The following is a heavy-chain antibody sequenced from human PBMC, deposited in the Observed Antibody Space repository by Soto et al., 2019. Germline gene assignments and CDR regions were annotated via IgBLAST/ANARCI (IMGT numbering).Heavy chain of an antibody. CDR1: GFTFSDYV. V-gene: IGHV3-15*01. J-gene: IGHJ4*02. Sequence: PGGSLRLSCTASGFTFSDYVMSWVRQAPGKGLEWVGRIKSESDGGTTAYAAPVKGRFTISRDDSKNTVYLQMNSLRTEDTALYYCMTDRQYRPAYWGQGTQVTVSS. D-gene: IGHD3-16*02. CDR2: IKSESDGGTT. CDR3: MTDRQYRPAY.